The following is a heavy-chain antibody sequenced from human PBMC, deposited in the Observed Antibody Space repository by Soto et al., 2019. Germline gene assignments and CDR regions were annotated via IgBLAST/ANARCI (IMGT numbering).Heavy chain of an antibody. D-gene: IGHD3-9*01. CDR3: ASEEYDILTGYSDFDD. Sequence: ASVKVSCKASGYTFTSYGISWVRQAPGQGLEWMGWISAYNGNTNYAQKLQGRVTMTTDTSTSTAYMELRSLRSDDTAVYYCASEEYDILTGYSDFDDWGQGTLVTVSS. CDR1: GYTFTSYG. J-gene: IGHJ4*02. CDR2: ISAYNGNT. V-gene: IGHV1-18*01.